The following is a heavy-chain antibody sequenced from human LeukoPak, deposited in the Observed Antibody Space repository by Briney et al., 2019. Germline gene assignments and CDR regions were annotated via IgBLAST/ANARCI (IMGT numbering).Heavy chain of an antibody. V-gene: IGHV4-59*01. Sequence: SETLSLTCTVSGGSINDFYWSWIRQPPGKGLEWIGYIYSSGGANSNPSLRSRVTMSADTSRNQFSLKLNSVTAADTAVYYCARYYDSSGSLDYWGQGTLVTVSS. J-gene: IGHJ4*02. CDR1: GGSINDFY. CDR3: ARYYDSSGSLDY. CDR2: IYSSGGA. D-gene: IGHD3-22*01.